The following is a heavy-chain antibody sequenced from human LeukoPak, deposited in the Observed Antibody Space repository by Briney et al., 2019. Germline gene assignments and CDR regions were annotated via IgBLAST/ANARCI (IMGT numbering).Heavy chain of an antibody. Sequence: GGSPRLSCAASGFTFSSYSMNWVRQAPGKGLEWVSYISSSSSTIYYADSVKGRFTISRDNAKNSLYLQMNSLRAEDTAVYYCARVNYYDSSGRRGAFDYWGQGTLVTVSS. CDR2: ISSSSSTI. V-gene: IGHV3-48*04. D-gene: IGHD3-22*01. J-gene: IGHJ4*02. CDR3: ARVNYYDSSGRRGAFDY. CDR1: GFTFSSYS.